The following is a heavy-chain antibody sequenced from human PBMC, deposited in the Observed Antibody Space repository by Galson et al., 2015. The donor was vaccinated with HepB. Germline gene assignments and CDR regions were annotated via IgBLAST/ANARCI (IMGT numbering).Heavy chain of an antibody. Sequence: SLRLSCAASGFTFRTYGMHWVRQAPGKGLEWVAVIWNDGSNNYYADSVKGRFTISRDDSKNTLYLQMYSLRAEDTAVYYCARDCTNGVCSVDGMDVWGQGTTVTVSS. CDR2: IWNDGSNN. CDR3: ARDCTNGVCSVDGMDV. J-gene: IGHJ6*02. V-gene: IGHV3-33*01. D-gene: IGHD2-8*01. CDR1: GFTFRTYG.